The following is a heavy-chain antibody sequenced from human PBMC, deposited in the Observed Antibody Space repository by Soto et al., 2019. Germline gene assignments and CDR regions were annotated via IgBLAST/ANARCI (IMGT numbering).Heavy chain of an antibody. CDR3: ASGAAFYYDTSRY. CDR1: GFNFNIHA. J-gene: IGHJ4*02. CDR2: MSPGGNSQ. D-gene: IGHD3-22*01. V-gene: IGHV3-30-3*01. Sequence: GGSLRLSCAAPGFNFNIHALHWIRQAPGEGLERVAVMSPGGNSQYYADSVKGRFTISRDTSKSTLYLQMTSLRPEDTAVYYCASGAAFYYDTSRYWGQGTLVTVS.